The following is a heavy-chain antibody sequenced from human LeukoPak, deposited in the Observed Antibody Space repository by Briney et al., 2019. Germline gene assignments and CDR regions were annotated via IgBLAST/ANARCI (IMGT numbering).Heavy chain of an antibody. D-gene: IGHD3-10*01. Sequence: PSETLSLTCTVSRYSISSAYYWGWIRQAPGKGLEWIGTIYPSGNTYYNPSLKSRVTISLDTSKNQFSLRLSSVTAADTAVYYCARRIRITMVRGPNGPFDYWGQGTLVTVSS. CDR2: IYPSGNT. CDR3: ARRIRITMVRGPNGPFDY. J-gene: IGHJ4*02. CDR1: RYSISSAYY. V-gene: IGHV4-38-2*02.